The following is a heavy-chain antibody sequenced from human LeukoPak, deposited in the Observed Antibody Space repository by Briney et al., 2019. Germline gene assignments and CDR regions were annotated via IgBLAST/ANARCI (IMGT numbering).Heavy chain of an antibody. Sequence: PGGSLRLSCAASGFTFSSYSMNWVRQAPGKGLEWVSSISSSSSYIYYADSVKGRFTISRDSAKNSLYLQMNSLRAEDTAVYYCARVGGCTNGVCFTPLYYYYYYMDVWGKGTTVTVSS. CDR3: ARVGGCTNGVCFTPLYYYYYYMDV. J-gene: IGHJ6*03. CDR1: GFTFSSYS. CDR2: ISSSSSYI. D-gene: IGHD2-8*01. V-gene: IGHV3-21*01.